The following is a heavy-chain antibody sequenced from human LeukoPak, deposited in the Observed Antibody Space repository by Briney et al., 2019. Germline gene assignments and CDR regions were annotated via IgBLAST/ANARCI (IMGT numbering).Heavy chain of an antibody. D-gene: IGHD3-10*01. CDR3: ARVEGSGSYHFDY. CDR2: IYHSGST. CDR1: GYSISSGYY. J-gene: IGHJ4*02. V-gene: IGHV4-38-2*02. Sequence: PSETLSLTCTVSGYSISSGYYWGWIRQPPGKGLEWIGSIYHSGSTYYNPSLKSRVTISVDTSKNQFSLKLSPVTAADTAVYYCARVEGSGSYHFDYWGQGTLVTVSS.